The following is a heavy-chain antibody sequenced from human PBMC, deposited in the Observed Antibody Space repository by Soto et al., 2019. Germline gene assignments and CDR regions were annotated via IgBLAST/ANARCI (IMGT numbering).Heavy chain of an antibody. J-gene: IGHJ4*02. Sequence: QVQLVQSGAEVKKPGTSVQVSCKTSGDTFISYGISWVRQAPGQGLEWMGWISAYNGHTNYAQTLQGRVTMTTDTYTSTVYMELRSLRSDDTGVYYCARLRYRSSWYSDYWGQGTLVTVSS. D-gene: IGHD6-13*01. CDR2: ISAYNGHT. CDR1: GDTFISYG. V-gene: IGHV1-18*01. CDR3: ARLRYRSSWYSDY.